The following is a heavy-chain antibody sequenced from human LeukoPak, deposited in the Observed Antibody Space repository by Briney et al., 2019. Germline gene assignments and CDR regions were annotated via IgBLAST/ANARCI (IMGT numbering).Heavy chain of an antibody. CDR1: GGSISSSNW. D-gene: IGHD2-21*02. V-gene: IGHV4-4*02. Sequence: SETLSLTCAVSGGSISSSNWWSWVRQPPGKGLEWIGSILHSGSTYYNPSLKSRVTLSVDTSNNQFSLKLTSVTAADTAVYYCVRVGVVTAITFDYWGQGTLVTVSS. CDR3: VRVGVVTAITFDY. J-gene: IGHJ4*02. CDR2: ILHSGST.